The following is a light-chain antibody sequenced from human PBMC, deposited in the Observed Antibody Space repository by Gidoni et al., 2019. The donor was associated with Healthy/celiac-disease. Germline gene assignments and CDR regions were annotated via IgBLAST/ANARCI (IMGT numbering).Light chain of an antibody. CDR2: GAS. CDR1: QSVSSSY. V-gene: IGKV3-20*01. Sequence: EIVLTPSPGTLSLSPGERATRSCRASQSVSSSYLAWYQQKPGQAPRLLIYGASSRATGIPDRFSGSGSGTDFTLTISRLEPEDFAVYYCQQYGSSPALTFGGGTKVEIK. CDR3: QQYGSSPALT. J-gene: IGKJ4*01.